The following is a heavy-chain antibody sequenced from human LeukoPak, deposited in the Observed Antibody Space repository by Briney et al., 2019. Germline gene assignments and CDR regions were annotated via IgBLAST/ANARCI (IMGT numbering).Heavy chain of an antibody. CDR3: ARLVRYCSTNSCYPFDY. V-gene: IGHV4-39*01. J-gene: IGHJ4*02. CDR2: IYYSGST. Sequence: PSETLSLTCTVSGGSISSSSYYWGWIRQPPGKGLEWIGTIYYSGSTYYNPSLKSRVTISIDTPKNQFSLKLTSVTAADTAVYYCARLVRYCSTNSCYPFDYWGQGTLVTVSS. CDR1: GGSISSSSYY. D-gene: IGHD2-2*01.